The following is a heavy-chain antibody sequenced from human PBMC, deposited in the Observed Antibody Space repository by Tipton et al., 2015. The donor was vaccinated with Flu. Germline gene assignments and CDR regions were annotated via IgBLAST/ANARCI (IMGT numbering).Heavy chain of an antibody. CDR3: ASYDHRHIYSSSWAGARRAFDI. V-gene: IGHV4-31*03. CDR2: IYYSGST. J-gene: IGHJ3*02. Sequence: TLPLTCTVSGGSISSGGYYWSWIRQHPGKGLEWIGYIYYSGSTYYNPSLKSRVTISVDTSKNQFSLKLSSVTAADTAVYYCASYDHRHIYSSSWAGARRAFDIWGQGTMVTVSS. CDR1: GGSISSGGYY. D-gene: IGHD6-13*01.